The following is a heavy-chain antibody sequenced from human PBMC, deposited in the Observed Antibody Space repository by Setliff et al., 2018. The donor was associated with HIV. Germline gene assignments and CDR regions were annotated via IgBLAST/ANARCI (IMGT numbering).Heavy chain of an antibody. J-gene: IGHJ4*02. V-gene: IGHV3-30*02. CDR3: AEGASGWSPDY. CDR2: IRYDSSNK. Sequence: GGSLRLSCVASGFTFNDYGMHWVRQAPGKGLEWVTFIRYDSSNKYYADSVKGRFTISRDNSKNMVFLQMNSLRPEDTALYYCAEGASGWSPDYWGQGTLVTVSS. D-gene: IGHD6-19*01. CDR1: GFTFNDYG.